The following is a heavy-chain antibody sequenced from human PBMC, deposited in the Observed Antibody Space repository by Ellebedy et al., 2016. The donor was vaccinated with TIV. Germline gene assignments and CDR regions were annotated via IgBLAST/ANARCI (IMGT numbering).Heavy chain of an antibody. D-gene: IGHD5-12*01. CDR2: INHSGST. J-gene: IGHJ4*02. CDR3: ARGQGRRKATDF. Sequence: SETLSLXXTVSGGSISSYYWSWIRQPPGKGLEWIGEINHSGSTNYNPSLKSRVTISVDTSKNQFSLKLSSVTAADTAVYYCARGQGRRKATDFWGQGTLVTVSS. V-gene: IGHV4-34*01. CDR1: GGSISSYY.